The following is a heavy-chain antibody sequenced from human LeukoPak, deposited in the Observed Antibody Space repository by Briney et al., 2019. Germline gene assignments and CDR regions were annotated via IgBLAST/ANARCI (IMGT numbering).Heavy chain of an antibody. D-gene: IGHD5-24*01. Sequence: ASVKVSCKASGYTFTSYGISWVRQAPGQGLEWMGWISAYNGNTNYALKLQGRVTMTTDTSTSTAYMELRSLRSDDTAVYYCAREGEMATNDAFDIWGQGTMVTVSS. CDR3: AREGEMATNDAFDI. V-gene: IGHV1-18*01. CDR2: ISAYNGNT. CDR1: GYTFTSYG. J-gene: IGHJ3*02.